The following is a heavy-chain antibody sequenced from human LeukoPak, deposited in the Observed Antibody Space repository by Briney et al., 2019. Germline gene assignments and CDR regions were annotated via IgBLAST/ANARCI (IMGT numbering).Heavy chain of an antibody. CDR3: ATDMYYDFWSGYYSGAFDI. V-gene: IGHV1-8*01. D-gene: IGHD3-3*01. J-gene: IGHJ3*02. Sequence: ASVKVSCTASGYTFTSYDINWVRQATGQGLEWMGWMNPNSGNTGYAQKFQGRVTMTRNTSISTAYMELSSLRSEDTAVYYCATDMYYDFWSGYYSGAFDIWGQGTMVTVSS. CDR1: GYTFTSYD. CDR2: MNPNSGNT.